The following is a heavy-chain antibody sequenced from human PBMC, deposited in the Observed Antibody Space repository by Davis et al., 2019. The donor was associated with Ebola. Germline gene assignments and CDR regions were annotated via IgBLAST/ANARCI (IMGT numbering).Heavy chain of an antibody. D-gene: IGHD1-26*01. CDR1: GFTFSGSA. CDR2: IKQDGSEK. Sequence: GESLKISCAASGFTFSGSARHWVRQAPGKGLEWVANIKQDGSEKYYVDSVKGRFTISRDNAKNSLYLQMNSLRAEDTAVYYCARAGGSYLLDYWGQGTLVTVSS. CDR3: ARAGGSYLLDY. J-gene: IGHJ4*02. V-gene: IGHV3-7*01.